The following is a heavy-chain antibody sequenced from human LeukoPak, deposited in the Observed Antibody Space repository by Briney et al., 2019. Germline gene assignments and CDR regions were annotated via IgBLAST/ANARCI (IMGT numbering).Heavy chain of an antibody. J-gene: IGHJ6*02. CDR3: ARGGGLDV. D-gene: IGHD3-16*01. CDR2: INHNGNVN. V-gene: IGHV3-7*03. CDR1: GFTFSSYW. Sequence: GGSLRLSCAASGFTFSSYWMNWARKAPGKGLEWVASINHNGNVNYYVDSVKGRFTISRDNAKNSLYLQMSNLRAEDTAVYFCARGGGLDVWGQGATVTVSS.